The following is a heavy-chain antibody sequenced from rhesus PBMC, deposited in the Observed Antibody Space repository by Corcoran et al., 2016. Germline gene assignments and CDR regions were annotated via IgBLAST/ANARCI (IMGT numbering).Heavy chain of an antibody. Sequence: QVQLQESGPGLVKPSETLSLTCTVSGGSISGYYNWNWIRQSPGKGLEWIGAVYGNSAHTNYHPSLQGRVTISKYTSKNQFSLRLTSVTAADTAVYYCARQGYTDHLGGLDSWGQGVVVTVSS. CDR1: GGSISGYYN. D-gene: IGHD2-39*02. V-gene: IGHV4-143*01. CDR3: ARQGYTDHLGGLDS. J-gene: IGHJ6*01. CDR2: VYGNSAHT.